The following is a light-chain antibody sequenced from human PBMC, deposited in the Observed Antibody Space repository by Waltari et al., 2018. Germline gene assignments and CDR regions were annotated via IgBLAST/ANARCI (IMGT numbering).Light chain of an antibody. J-gene: IGLJ3*02. CDR3: QTGGHGTWV. CDR1: SGHSSNV. V-gene: IGLV4-69*01. Sequence: QLVVTQSPSASASLGASVQLTCPLSSGHSSNVIAWLQQQPEKGPRYLMKVNSDGSHSKGDEIPDRFSGSSSGAERYLTISNLQSEDEADYYCQTGGHGTWVFGGGTKLTVL. CDR2: VNSDGSH.